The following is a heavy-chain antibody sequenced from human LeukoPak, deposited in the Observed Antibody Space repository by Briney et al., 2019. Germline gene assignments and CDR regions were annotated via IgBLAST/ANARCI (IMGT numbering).Heavy chain of an antibody. Sequence: SETLSLTCTVSGGSISSYYWSWIRQPAGKGLEWIGRIYTSGSTNYNPSLKSRVTMSVDTSKNQFSLKLSSVTAADTAVYYCASSVAVAGTRFYYYYMDVWGKGTTVTVSS. CDR2: IYTSGST. CDR1: GGSISSYY. V-gene: IGHV4-4*07. D-gene: IGHD6-19*01. J-gene: IGHJ6*03. CDR3: ASSVAVAGTRFYYYYMDV.